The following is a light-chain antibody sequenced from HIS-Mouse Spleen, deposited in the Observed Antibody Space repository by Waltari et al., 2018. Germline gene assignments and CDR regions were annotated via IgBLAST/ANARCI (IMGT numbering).Light chain of an antibody. Sequence: QSVLTQPPSASGTPGQRVTISCSGSSSNIGSNYVYWYQQRPGTAPNHLIYRNNQRPSGVPDRFSGSKSGTSASLAISGLRSEDEADYYCAAWDDSLSGPVFGGGTKLTVL. CDR1: SSNIGSNY. CDR2: RNN. V-gene: IGLV1-47*01. J-gene: IGLJ3*02. CDR3: AAWDDSLSGPV.